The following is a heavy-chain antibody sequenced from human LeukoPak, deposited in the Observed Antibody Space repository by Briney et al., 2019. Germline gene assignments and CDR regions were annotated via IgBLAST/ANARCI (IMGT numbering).Heavy chain of an antibody. CDR1: GFTFSSYA. CDR3: AKYPTDYYGSGATNAFDI. Sequence: GGSLRLSCAASGFTFSSYAMSWVRQAPGKGLEWVSAISGSGGSTYYADSVKGRFTISRDNSKNTLYLQMNSLRAEDTAVYYCAKYPTDYYGSGATNAFDIWGQGTMVTVSS. D-gene: IGHD3-10*01. J-gene: IGHJ3*02. V-gene: IGHV3-23*01. CDR2: ISGSGGST.